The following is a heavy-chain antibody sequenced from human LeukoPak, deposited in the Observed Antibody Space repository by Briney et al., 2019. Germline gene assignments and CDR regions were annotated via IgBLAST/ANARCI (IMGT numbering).Heavy chain of an antibody. V-gene: IGHV4-38-2*01. CDR2: IYHSGST. J-gene: IGHJ4*02. D-gene: IGHD2-2*01. CDR1: DYSISSGYY. Sequence: PSETLSLTCAVSDYSISSGYYWGWIRQPPGKGLEWIGTIYHSGSTYYNPSLKSRVTISVDTSKNQFSLQLTSVTAADTAVYYCARVRGYCSSTICYRYYFDYWGQGTLVTVSS. CDR3: ARVRGYCSSTICYRYYFDY.